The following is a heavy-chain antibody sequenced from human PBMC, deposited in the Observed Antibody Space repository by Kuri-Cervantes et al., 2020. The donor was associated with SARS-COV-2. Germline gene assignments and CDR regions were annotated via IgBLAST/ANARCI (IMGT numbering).Heavy chain of an antibody. Sequence: GEALKISCAASGFTFSSYAMSWVRKAPGKGLEWVSGITSSGSITYYADAVKGRFTISRDNSKNTLYLQMNSLGAEDTAVYYCARTTGGYTLPDYWGQGALATVSS. D-gene: IGHD1-1*01. V-gene: IGHV3-23*05. CDR2: ITSSGSIT. CDR1: GFTFSSYA. J-gene: IGHJ4*02. CDR3: ARTTGGYTLPDY.